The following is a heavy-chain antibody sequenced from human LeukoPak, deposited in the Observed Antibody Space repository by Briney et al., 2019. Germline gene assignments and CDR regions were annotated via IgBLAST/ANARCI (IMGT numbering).Heavy chain of an antibody. CDR1: GGSISSYY. CDR3: ARLWRGYGEQTANPTLFGY. V-gene: IGHV4-59*08. D-gene: IGHD4-17*01. CDR2: IYYSGST. J-gene: IGHJ4*02. Sequence: SETLSLTCTVSGGSISSYYWSWIRQPPGKGLEWIGYIYYSGSTNYNPSLKSRVTISVDTSKNQFSLKLSSVTAADTAVYYCARLWRGYGEQTANPTLFGYWGQGTLVTVSS.